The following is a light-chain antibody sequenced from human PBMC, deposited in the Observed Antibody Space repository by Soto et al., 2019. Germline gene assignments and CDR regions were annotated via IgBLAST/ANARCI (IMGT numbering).Light chain of an antibody. CDR2: DVS. V-gene: IGLV2-11*01. J-gene: IGLJ1*01. CDR1: SSDVGGYNF. CDR3: CSYAGSPYV. Sequence: QSALTQPRSVSGSPGQSVTISCTGASSDVGGYNFVSWYQQHPGKAPKLMIYDVSKRPSGVPDRFSGSKSGNTASLTISGVQAEDEADYHCCSYAGSPYVFGTGTKLTVL.